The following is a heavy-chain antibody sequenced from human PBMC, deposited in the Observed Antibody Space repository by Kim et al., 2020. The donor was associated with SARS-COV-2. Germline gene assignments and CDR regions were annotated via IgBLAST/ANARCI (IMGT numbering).Heavy chain of an antibody. CDR3: ARVYSSSSGRALDS. V-gene: IGHV3-7*03. CDR1: GFTYSTYW. J-gene: IGHJ4*02. Sequence: GGSLRLSCAASGFTYSTYWMSWVRQAPGKGLEWVANIKQDGSEKSYVDSVKGRFTISRDNAKNSLYLQMNSLRDEDTAVYYCARVYSSSSGRALDSWGQGSLVTVSS. CDR2: IKQDGSEK. D-gene: IGHD6-6*01.